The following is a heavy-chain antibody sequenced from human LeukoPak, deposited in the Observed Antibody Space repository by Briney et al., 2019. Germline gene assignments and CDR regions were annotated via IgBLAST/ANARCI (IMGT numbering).Heavy chain of an antibody. Sequence: SETLSLTCIVSGGSICTSSHYWGWVRQPPGKGLEWIGNIHHSGSTYHNPSLNSRVTISVDTSKNQFSLKLSSVTAADTAMYYCAKKDSSWQSEGSFDMWGQGTMVTVSS. CDR3: AKKDSSWQSEGSFDM. J-gene: IGHJ3*02. D-gene: IGHD6-13*01. V-gene: IGHV4-39*01. CDR1: GGSICTSSHY. CDR2: IHHSGST.